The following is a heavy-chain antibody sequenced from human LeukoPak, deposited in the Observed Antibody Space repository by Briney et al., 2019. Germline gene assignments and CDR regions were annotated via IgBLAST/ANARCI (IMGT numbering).Heavy chain of an antibody. CDR3: ARARGRAYSSSWYGVDY. CDR2: INPNSGGT. D-gene: IGHD6-13*01. J-gene: IGHJ4*02. CDR1: GYTFTSYA. V-gene: IGHV1-2*02. Sequence: ASVKVSCTASGYTFTSYAMNWVRQAPGQGLEWMGWINPNSGGTNYAQKFQGRVTMTRDTSISTAYMELSRLRSDDTAVYYCARARGRAYSSSWYGVDYWGQGTLVTVSS.